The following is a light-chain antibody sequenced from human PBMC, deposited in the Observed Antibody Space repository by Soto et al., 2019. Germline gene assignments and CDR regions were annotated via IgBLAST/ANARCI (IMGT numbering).Light chain of an antibody. Sequence: EIVLTQSPGTLSWSPVERATLSCSSSHSVSSSYLAWYQQKPGQAPRLLIYGASSRATGIPDRFSGSGSGTDFTLTITRLEPEDLAVYYCQQYGSSPPYTFGQGTQLEIK. V-gene: IGKV3-20*01. J-gene: IGKJ2*01. CDR3: QQYGSSPPYT. CDR1: HSVSSSY. CDR2: GAS.